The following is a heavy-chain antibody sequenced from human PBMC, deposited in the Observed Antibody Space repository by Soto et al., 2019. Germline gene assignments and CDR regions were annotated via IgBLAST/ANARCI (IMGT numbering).Heavy chain of an antibody. CDR3: AREVGLAFFDY. Sequence: QVQLVESGGGVVQPGRSLRLSCAASGFTFSSYGMHWVRQAPGKGLEWVAVIWYDGSNKYYADSVKGRFTISRDNSKNTLYLQMNSLRAEDTAVYYCAREVGLAFFDYWGQGTLVTVSS. CDR1: GFTFSSYG. D-gene: IGHD3-9*01. J-gene: IGHJ4*02. CDR2: IWYDGSNK. V-gene: IGHV3-33*01.